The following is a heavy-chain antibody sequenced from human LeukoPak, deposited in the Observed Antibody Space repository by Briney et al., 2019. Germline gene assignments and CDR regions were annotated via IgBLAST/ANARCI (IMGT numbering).Heavy chain of an antibody. J-gene: IGHJ3*02. CDR3: ARRKTGDRHAFDI. D-gene: IGHD7-27*01. V-gene: IGHV3-48*04. CDR2: ISSSSSTI. Sequence: PGGSLRLSCAASGFTFSSYSMNWVRQAPGKGLEWVSYISSSSSTIYYADSVKGRFTISRDNAKNSLYLQMNSLRAEDTAVYYCARRKTGDRHAFDIWGQGTMVTVSS. CDR1: GFTFSSYS.